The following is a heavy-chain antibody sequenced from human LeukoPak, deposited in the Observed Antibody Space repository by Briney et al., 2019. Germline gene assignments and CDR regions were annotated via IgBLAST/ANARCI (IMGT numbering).Heavy chain of an antibody. J-gene: IGHJ5*02. CDR1: GFTFSSYA. CDR3: AKDVGYCSSTSCPFWFDP. V-gene: IGHV3-23*01. Sequence: GGSLRLSCAASGFTFSSYAMSWVRQAPGKGLEWASAISGSGGSTYYADSVKGRFTISRDNSKNTLYLQMNSLRAEDTAVYYCAKDVGYCSSTSCPFWFDPWGQGTLVTVSS. CDR2: ISGSGGST. D-gene: IGHD2-2*01.